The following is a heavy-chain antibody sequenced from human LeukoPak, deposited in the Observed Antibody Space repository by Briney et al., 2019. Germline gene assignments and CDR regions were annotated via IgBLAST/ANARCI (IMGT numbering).Heavy chain of an antibody. CDR2: INPSGGST. CDR1: GYTFTSYY. V-gene: IGHV1-46*01. D-gene: IGHD1-26*01. CDR3: ARETKWGREAYYFDY. Sequence: ASVKVSFMASGYTFTSYYMHWVRQAPGQGLEWMGIINPSGGSTSYAQKFQGRVTMTRDTSTSTVYMELSSLRSEDTAVYYCARETKWGREAYYFDYWGQGTLVTVSS. J-gene: IGHJ4*02.